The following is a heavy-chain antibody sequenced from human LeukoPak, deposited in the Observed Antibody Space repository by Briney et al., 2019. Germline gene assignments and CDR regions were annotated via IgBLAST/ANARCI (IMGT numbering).Heavy chain of an antibody. CDR3: AKDRTVYSSSWYDWFDP. V-gene: IGHV3-23*01. CDR1: GFTFSSYA. Sequence: GGPLRLSCAASGFTFSSYAMSWVRQAPGKGLEWVSAISGSGGSTYYADSVKGRFTISRDNSKNTLYLQMNSLRAEDTAVYYCAKDRTVYSSSWYDWFDPWGQGTLVTVSS. D-gene: IGHD6-13*01. J-gene: IGHJ5*02. CDR2: ISGSGGST.